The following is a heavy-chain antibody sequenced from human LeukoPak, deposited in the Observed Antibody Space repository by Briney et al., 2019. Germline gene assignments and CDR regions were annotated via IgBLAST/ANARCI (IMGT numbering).Heavy chain of an antibody. CDR2: ISSSSSYI. Sequence: GGSLRLSCAASGFIFSSYSMNWVRQAPGKGLEWVSSISSSSSYIYYADSVKGRFTISRDNANNSLYLQMNSLRAEDTAVYYCARDEPACSGGSCYGAEYFQHWGQGTLVTVSS. CDR1: GFIFSSYS. J-gene: IGHJ1*01. V-gene: IGHV3-21*01. D-gene: IGHD2-15*01. CDR3: ARDEPACSGGSCYGAEYFQH.